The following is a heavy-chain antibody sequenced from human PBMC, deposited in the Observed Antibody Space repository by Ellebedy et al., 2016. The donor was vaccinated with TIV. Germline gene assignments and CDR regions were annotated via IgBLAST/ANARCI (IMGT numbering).Heavy chain of an antibody. CDR1: GFIFDDYT. D-gene: IGHD5-24*01. J-gene: IGHJ4*02. CDR3: AKDMGMATINPVLDY. V-gene: IGHV3-43*01. CDR2: ISWDGGTT. Sequence: PGGSLRFSCAASGFIFDDYTIHWVRQAPGKGLEWVSLISWDGGTTYYADSVKGRFTISRDNSKNSLYLQMNSLRTEDTALYYCAKDMGMATINPVLDYWGQGTLVTVSS.